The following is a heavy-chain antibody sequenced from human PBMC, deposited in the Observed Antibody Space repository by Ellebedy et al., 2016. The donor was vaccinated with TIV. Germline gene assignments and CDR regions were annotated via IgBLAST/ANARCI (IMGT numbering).Heavy chain of an antibody. Sequence: PGGSLRLSCAGSGITLSDYWMSWVRQAPGKGLEWVANIKQNGSEIYYVDSVKGRFTISRDNAKNSLYLQMNSLRAEDTAVYYCAREANILLWFGEIVREYYFDHWGQGILVTVSS. V-gene: IGHV3-7*03. J-gene: IGHJ4*02. CDR2: IKQNGSEI. D-gene: IGHD3-10*01. CDR3: AREANILLWFGEIVREYYFDH. CDR1: GITLSDYW.